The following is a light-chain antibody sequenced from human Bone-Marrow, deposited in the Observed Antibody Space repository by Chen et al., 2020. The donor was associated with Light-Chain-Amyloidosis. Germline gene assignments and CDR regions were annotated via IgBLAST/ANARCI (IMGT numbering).Light chain of an antibody. V-gene: IGLV2-14*01. Sequence: QSALTQPASVSGSPGQSITISCSGTSSDVGGYNHVSWYQQHPGKAPKLMIDEVSNRPSGVSNRFSGSKSGNTASLTISGLQAEDEADYYCSSYTSSRTLVFGGGTKLTVL. CDR1: SSDVGGYNH. CDR2: EVS. J-gene: IGLJ2*01. CDR3: SSYTSSRTLV.